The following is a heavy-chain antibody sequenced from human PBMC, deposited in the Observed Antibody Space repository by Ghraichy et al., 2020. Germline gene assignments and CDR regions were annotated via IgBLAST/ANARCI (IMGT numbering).Heavy chain of an antibody. V-gene: IGHV4-39*01. CDR3: ARHSTIRFGELLSGFDP. D-gene: IGHD3-10*01. CDR2: IYYSGST. CDR1: SGSISSSTYY. Sequence: ETLSLTCTVSSGSISSSTYYWGWIRQPPGKGLEWIGSIYYSGSTYYNPSLRNRVTISVDTSKNQFSLKLSSVTAADTAVYYCARHSTIRFGELLSGFDPWGQGTLVTVSS. J-gene: IGHJ5*02.